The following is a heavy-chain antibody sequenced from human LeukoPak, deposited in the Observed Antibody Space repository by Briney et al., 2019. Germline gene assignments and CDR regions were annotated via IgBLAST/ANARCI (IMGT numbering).Heavy chain of an antibody. J-gene: IGHJ4*02. CDR3: ARDRWYFDY. CDR1: GGSISSYY. D-gene: IGHD1-14*01. V-gene: IGHV4-59*01. CDR2: IYYSGST. Sequence: SETLSLTCTVSGGSISSYYWSWIRQPPGKGLEWIGYIYYSGSTNYNPSLKSRVTISVDTSKNQFSLRLSSVTAADTAVYYCARDRWYFDYWGQGTLVTVSS.